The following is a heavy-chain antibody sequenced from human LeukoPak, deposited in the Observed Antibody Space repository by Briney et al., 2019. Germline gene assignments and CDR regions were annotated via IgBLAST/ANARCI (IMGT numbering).Heavy chain of an antibody. CDR1: GITFSRYW. CDR3: VISSGWKGGYYFDF. J-gene: IGHJ4*02. D-gene: IGHD6-19*01. V-gene: IGHV3-7*02. CDR2: IKENGSEK. Sequence: GGSLGLSCAASGITFSRYWMSWVRQAPGKGLEWVANIKENGSEKDYVDSVKGRFTISRDNAQNSLYLQMNSLRAEDTGVYYCVISSGWKGGYYFDFWGQGTLVTVSA.